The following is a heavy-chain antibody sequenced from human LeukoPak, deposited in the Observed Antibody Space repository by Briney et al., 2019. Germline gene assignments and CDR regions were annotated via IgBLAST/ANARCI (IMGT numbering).Heavy chain of an antibody. D-gene: IGHD4-17*01. J-gene: IGHJ4*02. CDR1: GFSFRRYS. V-gene: IGHV3-21*01. Sequence: GGSLRLSCVASGFSFRRYSMNWVRQAPGKGLEWVAYISYSSSFIYYADSVKGRLIITRDNAENSLYLQMNSLRAEDTAVYYCARDQGIYTDYDVDYWGQGTLVTVSS. CDR2: ISYSSSFI. CDR3: ARDQGIYTDYDVDY.